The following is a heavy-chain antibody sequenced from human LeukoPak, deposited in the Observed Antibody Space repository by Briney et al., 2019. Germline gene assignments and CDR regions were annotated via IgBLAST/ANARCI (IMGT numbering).Heavy chain of an antibody. Sequence: SGGSLRLSCAASGFTVSSNYMSWVRQAPGKGLEWVSVIYSGGSTYYADSVKGRFTISGDNSKSTLYIQMNSLRAEDTAVYYCARDNSVRDEAWWFNPWGQGTLVTVSS. CDR2: IYSGGST. J-gene: IGHJ5*02. CDR3: ARDNSVRDEAWWFNP. V-gene: IGHV3-53*01. D-gene: IGHD5-24*01. CDR1: GFTVSSNY.